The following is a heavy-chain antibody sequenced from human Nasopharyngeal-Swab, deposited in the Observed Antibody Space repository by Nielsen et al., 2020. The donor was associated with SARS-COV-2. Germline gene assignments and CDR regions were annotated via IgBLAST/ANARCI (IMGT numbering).Heavy chain of an antibody. D-gene: IGHD2-2*01. CDR2: IYYSGST. Sequence: RQAPGKGLEWIGYIYYSGSTYYNPSLKSRVTISVDTSKNQFSLKLSSVTAADTAVYCCARDDVYCSSTSCYRAPLNYWGQGTLVTVSS. CDR3: ARDDVYCSSTSCYRAPLNY. J-gene: IGHJ4*02. V-gene: IGHV4-30-4*01.